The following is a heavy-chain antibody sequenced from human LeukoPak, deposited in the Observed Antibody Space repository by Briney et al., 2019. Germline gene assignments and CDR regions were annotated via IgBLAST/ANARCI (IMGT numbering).Heavy chain of an antibody. CDR3: ARDGVENYDYVWGSYRRDAFDI. CDR1: GFTFSSYG. J-gene: IGHJ3*02. Sequence: GSLRLSCAASGFTFSSYGMHWVRQAPDKGLEWVAVIWYDGSNKYYADSVKGRFTISKDSSKNTLYLQMNSLRAEDTAVYYCARDGVENYDYVWGSYRRDAFDIWGQGTMVTVSS. V-gene: IGHV3-33*01. D-gene: IGHD3-16*02. CDR2: IWYDGSNK.